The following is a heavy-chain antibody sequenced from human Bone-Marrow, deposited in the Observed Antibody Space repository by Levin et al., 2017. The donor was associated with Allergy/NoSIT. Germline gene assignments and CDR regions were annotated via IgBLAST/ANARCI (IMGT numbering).Heavy chain of an antibody. Sequence: GGSLRLSCAASRFTFSSHVMSWVRQAAGKGLEWVSAISGGGGDTFYADSVKGRFTISRDNSKNTLYLQMNSLRAEDTAIYFCARYLGASGSYCGMDVWGQGTTVTVSS. D-gene: IGHD3-10*01. V-gene: IGHV3-23*01. CDR1: RFTFSSHV. CDR3: ARYLGASGSYCGMDV. CDR2: ISGGGGDT. J-gene: IGHJ6*02.